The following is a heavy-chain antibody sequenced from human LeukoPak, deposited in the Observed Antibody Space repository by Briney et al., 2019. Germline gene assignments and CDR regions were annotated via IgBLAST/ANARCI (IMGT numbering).Heavy chain of an antibody. CDR1: GGSISSGGYS. J-gene: IGHJ4*02. CDR2: IYHSGST. D-gene: IGHD6-13*01. Sequence: SETLSLTCAVSGGSISSGGYSWSWIRQPPGKGLEWIGYIYHSGSTYYNPSLKSRGTISVDRSKNQFSLKLSSVTAADTAVYYCARVVRDPSSSWYFDYWGQGTLVTVSS. V-gene: IGHV4-30-2*01. CDR3: ARVVRDPSSSWYFDY.